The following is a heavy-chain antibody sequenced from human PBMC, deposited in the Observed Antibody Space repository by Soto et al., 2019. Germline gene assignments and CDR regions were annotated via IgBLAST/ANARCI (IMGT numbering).Heavy chain of an antibody. CDR2: INPNSGGT. V-gene: IGHV1-2*02. CDR1: GYTFTGYY. CDR3: ARDYGDIVVVPAAPTYWFDP. Sequence: ASVKVSCKASGYTFTGYYMHWVRQAPGQGLEWMGWINPNSGGTNYAQKFQGRVTMTRDTSISTAYMELSRLRSDDTAVYYCARDYGDIVVVPAAPTYWFDPWGQGTLVTVS. D-gene: IGHD2-2*01. J-gene: IGHJ5*02.